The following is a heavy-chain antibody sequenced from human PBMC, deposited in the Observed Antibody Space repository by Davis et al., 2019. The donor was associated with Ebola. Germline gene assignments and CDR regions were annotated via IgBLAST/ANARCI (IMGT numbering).Heavy chain of an antibody. CDR2: MNPNSGDT. D-gene: IGHD3-10*01. V-gene: IGHV1-8*02. CDR1: EYTFTGYY. J-gene: IGHJ4*02. CDR3: ARAPTWSEINYYCFDY. Sequence: ASVKVSCKASEYTFTGYYMHWVRQAPGQGLEWMGWMNPNSGDTGYAQKFQGRITMTRNTSISTAYMELSSLRSEDTAVYYCARAPTWSEINYYCFDYWGQGTLVTVSS.